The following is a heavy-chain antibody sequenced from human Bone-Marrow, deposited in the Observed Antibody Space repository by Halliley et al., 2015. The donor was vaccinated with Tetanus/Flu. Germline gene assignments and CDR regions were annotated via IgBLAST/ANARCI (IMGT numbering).Heavy chain of an antibody. CDR2: IFYSGNT. D-gene: IGHD6-19*01. CDR1: GGSISPYY. V-gene: IGHV4-59*01. Sequence: TLSLTCTVSGGSISPYYWSWIRQPPGKGLEWIGYIFYSGNTNYNPSLKSRVTISVDTSKNQFSLRLTSVTAADTAVYYCASHSGWANFDYWGQGILVNVSS. CDR3: ASHSGWANFDY. J-gene: IGHJ4*02.